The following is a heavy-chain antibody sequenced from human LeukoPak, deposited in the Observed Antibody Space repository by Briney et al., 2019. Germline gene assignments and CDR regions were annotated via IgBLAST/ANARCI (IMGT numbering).Heavy chain of an antibody. CDR1: GFTFSSYE. Sequence: GGSLRLSCAASGFTFSSYEMNWVRQAPGKGLEWLSYISYSGSTIYYGDSVKGRFTISRDNAKNSLYLQMSSLRAEDTAVYYCARDPGCGGGSCYSRFDYWGQGTLVTVSS. CDR3: ARDPGCGGGSCYSRFDY. CDR2: ISYSGSTI. V-gene: IGHV3-48*03. D-gene: IGHD2-15*01. J-gene: IGHJ4*02.